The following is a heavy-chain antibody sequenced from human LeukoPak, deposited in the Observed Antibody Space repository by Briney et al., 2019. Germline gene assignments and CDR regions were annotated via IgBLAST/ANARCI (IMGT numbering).Heavy chain of an antibody. CDR3: ARGRVRVVVVAATSRVAFDI. Sequence: SETLSLTCAVYGGSFSGYYWSWIRQPPGKGLEWIGEINHSGSTNYNPSLKSRVTISVDTSKNQFSLKLSSVTAADTAVYYCARGRVRVVVVAATSRVAFDIWGQGTMVTVSS. V-gene: IGHV4-34*01. J-gene: IGHJ3*02. CDR2: INHSGST. CDR1: GGSFSGYY. D-gene: IGHD2-15*01.